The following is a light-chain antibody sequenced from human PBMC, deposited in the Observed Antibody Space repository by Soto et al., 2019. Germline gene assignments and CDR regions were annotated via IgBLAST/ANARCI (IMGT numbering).Light chain of an antibody. CDR1: QNVSSSY. J-gene: IGKJ1*01. V-gene: IGKV3-20*01. CDR3: QQYGRSRT. CDR2: SIS. Sequence: EIALTQAPGTLSFSPGERGPLSCRSSQNVSSSYLAWYQQKPGQAPRLLIYSISSRATGIPDRFSGSGSGTDFTLTISRLEPEDFAVYYCQQYGRSRTFGQGTKVDI.